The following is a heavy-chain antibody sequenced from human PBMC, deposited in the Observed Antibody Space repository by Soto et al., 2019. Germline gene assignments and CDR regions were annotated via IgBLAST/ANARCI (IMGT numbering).Heavy chain of an antibody. CDR2: IRSKAYGGTT. D-gene: IGHD3-22*01. CDR3: TRESNYYDSSWFDP. J-gene: IGHJ5*02. Sequence: GGSLRLSCTASGFTFGDYAMSWFRQAPGKGLEWVGFIRSKAYGGTTEYAASVKGRFTISRDDSKSIAYLQMNSLKTEDTAVYYCTRESNYYDSSWFDPWGQGTLVTVSS. CDR1: GFTFGDYA. V-gene: IGHV3-49*03.